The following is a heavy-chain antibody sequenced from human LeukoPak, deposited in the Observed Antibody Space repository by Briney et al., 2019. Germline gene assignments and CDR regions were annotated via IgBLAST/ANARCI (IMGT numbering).Heavy chain of an antibody. CDR2: IYPGDSDT. CDR3: ARVDGCSSHTCYIGAFGNWCGS. Sequence: GEPLKSPCQASAHRSSDISLAWGRQMPGKSLEWVGIIYPGDSDTTYISACEGDVTMSVDKSIGTASLKGGSLKASDTAMYYCARVDGCSSHTCYIGAFGNWCGSGGRGPGVTVSS. D-gene: IGHD2-2*01. CDR1: AHRSSDIS. J-gene: IGHJ4*02. V-gene: IGHV5-51*01.